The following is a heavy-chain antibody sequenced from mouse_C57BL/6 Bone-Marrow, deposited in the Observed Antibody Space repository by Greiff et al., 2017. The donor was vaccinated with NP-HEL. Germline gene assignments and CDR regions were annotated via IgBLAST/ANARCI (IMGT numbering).Heavy chain of an antibody. CDR2: IYPGNSDT. V-gene: IGHV1-5*01. D-gene: IGHD2-3*01. CDR3: TRFSLYDGYYSWFAY. CDR1: GYTFTSYW. Sequence: EVKLQESGTVLARPGASVKMSCKTSGYTFTSYWMHWVKQRPGQGLEWIGAIYPGNSDTSYNQKFKGKAKLTAVTSASTAYMELSSLTNEDSAVYYCTRFSLYDGYYSWFAYWGQGTLVTVSA. J-gene: IGHJ3*01.